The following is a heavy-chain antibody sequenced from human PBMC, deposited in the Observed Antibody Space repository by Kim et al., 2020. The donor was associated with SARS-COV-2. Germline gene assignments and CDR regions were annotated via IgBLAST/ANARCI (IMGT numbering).Heavy chain of an antibody. V-gene: IGHV3-23*01. J-gene: IGHJ4*02. CDR2: ISGIADNT. CDR1: GFTFDNYA. D-gene: IGHD6-19*01. Sequence: GGSLRLSCVASGFTFDNYAMSWVRQAPGKGLEWVSAISGIADNTYYADSVKGRFTISRDNSKNTLYLQINNLRAEDTAVYYCARGRLYNSGRNFDYWGRGTLVTVSS. CDR3: ARGRLYNSGRNFDY.